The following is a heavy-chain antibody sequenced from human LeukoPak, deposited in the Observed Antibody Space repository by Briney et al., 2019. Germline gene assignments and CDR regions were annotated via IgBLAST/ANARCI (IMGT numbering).Heavy chain of an antibody. CDR3: ARDLGYSSGYDATAEDY. Sequence: SVKVSCKASGGTFSSYAISWVRQAPAQGLEWMGSIIPSLGIANYAQEFQDRVTITADKSTSTAYMELSSLRSEDTAVYYCARDLGYSSGYDATAEDYWGQGTLVTVSS. CDR1: GGTFSSYA. CDR2: IIPSLGIA. V-gene: IGHV1-69*04. D-gene: IGHD6-19*01. J-gene: IGHJ4*02.